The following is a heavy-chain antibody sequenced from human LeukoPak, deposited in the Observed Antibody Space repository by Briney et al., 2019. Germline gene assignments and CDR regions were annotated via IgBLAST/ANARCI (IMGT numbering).Heavy chain of an antibody. CDR2: ISSSGSTI. CDR3: ASPGYSSSWYGFYYYYMDV. V-gene: IGHV3-48*03. Sequence: GGSLRLSCAASGFTFSSYEMNWVRQAPGKGLEWVSYISSSGSTIYYADSVKGRFTISRDNAKNSLYLQMNSLRAEDTAVYYCASPGYSSSWYGFYYYYMDVWGKGTTVTVSS. CDR1: GFTFSSYE. D-gene: IGHD6-13*01. J-gene: IGHJ6*03.